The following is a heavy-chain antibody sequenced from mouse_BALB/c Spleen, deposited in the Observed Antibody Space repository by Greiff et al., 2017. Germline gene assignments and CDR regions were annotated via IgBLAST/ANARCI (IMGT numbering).Heavy chain of an antibody. CDR2: ISTYYGNT. J-gene: IGHJ2*01. Sequence: QVQLQQSGLELVRPGVSVKISCKGSGYTFTDYAMHWVKQSHAKSLEWIGVISTYYGNTNYNQKFKGKATMTVDKSSSTAYMELARLTSEDSAIYYCARSRFITTASYFDYWGQGTTLTVSS. V-gene: IGHV1-67*01. CDR3: ARSRFITTASYFDY. CDR1: GYTFTDYA. D-gene: IGHD1-2*01.